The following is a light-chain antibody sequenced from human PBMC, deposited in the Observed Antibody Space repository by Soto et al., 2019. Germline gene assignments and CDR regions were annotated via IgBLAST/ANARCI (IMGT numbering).Light chain of an antibody. CDR2: TNS. V-gene: IGLV1-44*01. Sequence: QSVLTQPPSASGTPGQRVILSCSGSNSNIGSNTVNWYQQLPGTAPKLLIYTNSHRPSGVPDRVSGSKSGTSASLAISGLQSEDEADYYCAAWDDSLNAVIFGGGTKLTVL. CDR3: AAWDDSLNAVI. J-gene: IGLJ2*01. CDR1: NSNIGSNT.